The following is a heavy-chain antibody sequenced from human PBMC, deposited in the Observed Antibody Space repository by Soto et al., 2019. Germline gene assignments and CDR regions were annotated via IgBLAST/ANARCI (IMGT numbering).Heavy chain of an antibody. Sequence: QITLKESGPTLVKPTQTLTLTCTFSGFSLSTRGVGVAWIRPPPGKALEWLALIFWDDDKWYSPSLKNRLTITEDTSKNQVVLSMTNMEPVDTATYYCAHRPRGYAYSFAYWGQGTLVTVAS. CDR3: AHRPRGYAYSFAY. V-gene: IGHV2-5*02. J-gene: IGHJ4*02. CDR2: IFWDDDK. D-gene: IGHD5-12*01. CDR1: GFSLSTRGVG.